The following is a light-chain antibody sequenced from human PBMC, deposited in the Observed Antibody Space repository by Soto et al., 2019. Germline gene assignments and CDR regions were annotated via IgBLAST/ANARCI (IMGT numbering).Light chain of an antibody. Sequence: EIVLTQSPGTLSLSPGERATHSCRASQSVSNNYLAWYQQKPGQAPRLLIYGASNRATGIPDRFSGSGSGTDFTLTISRLEPEDFAVYYCLQYGSSGTFGQGTKVDIK. CDR1: QSVSNNY. CDR2: GAS. V-gene: IGKV3-20*01. CDR3: LQYGSSGT. J-gene: IGKJ1*01.